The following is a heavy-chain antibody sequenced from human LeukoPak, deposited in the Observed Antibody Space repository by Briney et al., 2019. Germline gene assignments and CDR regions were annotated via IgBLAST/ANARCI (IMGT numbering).Heavy chain of an antibody. D-gene: IGHD4-17*01. CDR2: IYYSGST. CDR3: AREGGDDYGDYVWFDP. V-gene: IGHV4-59*01. J-gene: IGHJ5*02. Sequence: SETLSLTCTVSGGSISSYYWSWIRQPPGKGLEWIGYIYYSGSTNYNPSLKSRVTISVDTSKNQFSLKLSSMTAADTAVYYCAREGGDDYGDYVWFDPWGQGTLVTVSS. CDR1: GGSISSYY.